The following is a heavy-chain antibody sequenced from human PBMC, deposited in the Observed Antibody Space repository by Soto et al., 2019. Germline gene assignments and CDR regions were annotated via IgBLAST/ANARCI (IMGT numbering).Heavy chain of an antibody. V-gene: IGHV6-1*01. D-gene: IGHD6-13*01. Sequence: SQTLSLTCAISGDSVSSNSAAWNWIRQSPSRGLEWLGRTYYRSKWYNDYAVSVKSRITINPDTSKNQFSLQLNSVTPEDTAVYYCARHTRYSSSWGTYYYYGMDDWGKGTTFTVPS. J-gene: IGHJ6*04. CDR1: GDSVSSNSAA. CDR2: TYYRSKWYN. CDR3: ARHTRYSSSWGTYYYYGMDD.